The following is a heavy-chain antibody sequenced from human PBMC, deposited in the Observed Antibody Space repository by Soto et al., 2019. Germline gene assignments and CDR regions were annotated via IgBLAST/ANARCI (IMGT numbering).Heavy chain of an antibody. D-gene: IGHD2-15*01. Sequence: VQSGDEVKKPGASVKVSCKASGDTFISSGISWVRQAPGQGLEWMGWISGYKGDTNYAQKFQGRVTLTTDTSTSTAYMELRSLTPGDTAIYYCARIEYCSGGNCYSAFDIWGQGTLVTVSS. J-gene: IGHJ3*02. CDR2: ISGYKGDT. V-gene: IGHV1-18*01. CDR3: ARIEYCSGGNCYSAFDI. CDR1: GDTFISSG.